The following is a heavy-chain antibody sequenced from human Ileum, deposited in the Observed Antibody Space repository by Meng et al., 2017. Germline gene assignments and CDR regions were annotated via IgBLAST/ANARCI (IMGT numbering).Heavy chain of an antibody. V-gene: IGHV1-46*03. D-gene: IGHD3-10*01. CDR2: INPSDGST. CDR3: AKNMVRGIINSHFDY. Sequence: ASVKVSCKSSGYTFTNYFIHWVRQAPGQGLEWMGFINPSDGSTTYAQKFQGRISMARDTSTTTVYMELSSLRSEDTAVYYCAKNMVRGIINSHFDYWGQGTLVTVSS. CDR1: GYTFTNYF. J-gene: IGHJ4*02.